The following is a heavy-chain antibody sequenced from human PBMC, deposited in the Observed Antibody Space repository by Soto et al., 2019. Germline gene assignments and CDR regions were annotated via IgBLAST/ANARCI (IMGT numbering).Heavy chain of an antibody. Sequence: EVQLLESGGDLVQPGGSLRLSCAASGFTFSNYAMSWVRQAPGKGLEWVSLIRGGGGPTNYADSVKGRFTVSGDNSNNMLFLQMSSLRADDTAVYYCVKDFRVGYDWTHDWGQGTLVTVSS. J-gene: IGHJ4*02. V-gene: IGHV3-23*01. CDR2: IRGGGGPT. CDR3: VKDFRVGYDWTHD. D-gene: IGHD5-12*01. CDR1: GFTFSNYA.